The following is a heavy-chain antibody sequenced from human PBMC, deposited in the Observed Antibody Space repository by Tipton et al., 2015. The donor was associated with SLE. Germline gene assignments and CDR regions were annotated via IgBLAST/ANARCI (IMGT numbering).Heavy chain of an antibody. CDR1: GFTFSSYW. Sequence: SLRLSCAASGFTFSSYWMHWVRQAPGKGLVWVSRINSDGSSTSYADSVKGRFTISRDNSKSTLYLQMNSLRAEDMAVYYCAKDRRDSSFDYWGQGTLVTVSS. J-gene: IGHJ4*01. CDR3: AKDRRDSSFDY. CDR2: INSDGSST. V-gene: IGHV3-74*01. D-gene: IGHD6-13*01.